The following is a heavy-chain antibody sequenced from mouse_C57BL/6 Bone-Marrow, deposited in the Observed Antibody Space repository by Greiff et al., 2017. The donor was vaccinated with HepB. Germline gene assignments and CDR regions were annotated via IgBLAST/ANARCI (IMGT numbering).Heavy chain of an antibody. J-gene: IGHJ3*01. CDR2: ISSGSSTI. Sequence: DVKLVESGGGLVKPGGSLKLSCAASGFTFSDYGMHWVRQAPEKGLEWVAYISSGSSTIYYANTVKGRFTISRANAKNTLFLQMTSLRSEDTAMYYCARGYYYGSSPFAYWGQGTLVTVSA. D-gene: IGHD1-1*01. CDR1: GFTFSDYG. V-gene: IGHV5-17*01. CDR3: ARGYYYGSSPFAY.